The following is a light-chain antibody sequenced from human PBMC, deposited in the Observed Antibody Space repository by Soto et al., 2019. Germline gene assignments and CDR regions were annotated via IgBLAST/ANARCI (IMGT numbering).Light chain of an antibody. CDR2: GAS. CDR1: QSVSRSD. CDR3: QQFSSSPSWT. Sequence: EIVLTQSQGTLSLSPGERSTLSCRASQSVSRSDLAWYQQKPGQAPXLXXYGASSRATGIPDRFSGSGSGTDFTLTISRMEPEDFAMYYCQQFSSSPSWTFGQGTNVDIK. V-gene: IGKV3-20*01. J-gene: IGKJ1*01.